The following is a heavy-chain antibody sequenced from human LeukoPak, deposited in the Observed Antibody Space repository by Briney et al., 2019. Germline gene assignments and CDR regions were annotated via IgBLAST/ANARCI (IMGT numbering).Heavy chain of an antibody. CDR2: IGGSGGST. J-gene: IGHJ4*02. CDR1: GFTFSNYA. Sequence: GGSLRLSCAASGFTFSNYAMNWVRQAPGEGLEWDSAIGGSGGSTHYADSVEGRFTISRDNSKNTLYLQMNSLRADDTAVYYCAKDRVGAAPMSHFDCWGQGTLVTVSS. D-gene: IGHD1-26*01. V-gene: IGHV3-23*01. CDR3: AKDRVGAAPMSHFDC.